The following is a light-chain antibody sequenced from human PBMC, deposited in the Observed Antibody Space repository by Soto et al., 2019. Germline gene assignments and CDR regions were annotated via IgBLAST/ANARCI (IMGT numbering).Light chain of an antibody. V-gene: IGKV3-15*01. CDR1: QRVSSN. Sequence: EIVMTQSPATLSVSPGERATLSCRASQRVSSNLAGYQQKPGQAPRLLIYGASTRATGIPARFSGSGSGTAFTLTISSLQSEDVAVYYCQQYNNWPPYTFGQGTKLEI. CDR2: GAS. J-gene: IGKJ2*01. CDR3: QQYNNWPPYT.